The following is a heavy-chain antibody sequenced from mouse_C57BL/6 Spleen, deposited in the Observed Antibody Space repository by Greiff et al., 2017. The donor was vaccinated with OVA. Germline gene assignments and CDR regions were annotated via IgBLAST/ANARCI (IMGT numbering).Heavy chain of an antibody. J-gene: IGHJ4*01. D-gene: IGHD3-2*02. CDR3: ARGAAQANAMDY. CDR2: IWSGGST. CDR1: GFSLTSYG. V-gene: IGHV2-2*01. Sequence: QVQLQQSGPGLVQPSQSLSITCTVSGFSLTSYGVHWVRQFPGKGLEWLGVIWSGGSTDYNAAFISRLSISKDNSKSQVFFKMNSLQADDTAIYYCARGAAQANAMDYWGQGTSVTVSS.